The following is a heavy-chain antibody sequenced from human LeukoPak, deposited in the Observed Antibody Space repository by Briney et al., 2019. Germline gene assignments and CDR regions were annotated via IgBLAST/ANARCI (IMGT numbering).Heavy chain of an antibody. Sequence: SETLSLTCTVSGYSISSGYYWGWIRQPPGKGLEWIGSIYHSGSTYYNPSLKSRVTISVDTSKDQFSLKLSSVTAADTAVYYCAREEQGPPPAAAGMSPRSDYWGQGTLVTVSS. CDR2: IYHSGST. V-gene: IGHV4-38-2*02. D-gene: IGHD6-13*01. CDR3: AREEQGPPPAAAGMSPRSDY. CDR1: GYSISSGYY. J-gene: IGHJ4*02.